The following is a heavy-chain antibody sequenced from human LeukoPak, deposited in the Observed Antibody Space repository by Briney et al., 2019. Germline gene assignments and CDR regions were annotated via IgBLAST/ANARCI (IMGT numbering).Heavy chain of an antibody. CDR2: ISSSSSYI. CDR3: ARESIYPYSSSWYRSAFDI. CDR1: GFTFSSYS. Sequence: GGSLRLSCAASGFTFSSYSMNWVRQAPGKGLEWVSSISSSSSYIYYADSVKGRFTISRDNAKNSLYLQMNSLRAEDTAVYYCARESIYPYSSSWYRSAFDIWGQGTMVTVSS. D-gene: IGHD6-13*01. V-gene: IGHV3-21*04. J-gene: IGHJ3*02.